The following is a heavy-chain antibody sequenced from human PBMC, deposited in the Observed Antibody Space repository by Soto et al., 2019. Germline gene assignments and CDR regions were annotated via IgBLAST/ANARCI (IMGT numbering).Heavy chain of an antibody. D-gene: IGHD6-6*01. CDR3: ARGREEYSSSRFYFDY. V-gene: IGHV4-59*01. J-gene: IGHJ4*02. CDR2: IYYSGST. CDR1: GGSISSYY. Sequence: SETLSLTCTVSGGSISSYYWSWIRQPPGKGLEWIGYIYYSGSTNYNPSLKSRVTISVDTSKNQFSLKLSSVTAADTAVYYCARGREEYSSSRFYFDYWGQGTLVTVSS.